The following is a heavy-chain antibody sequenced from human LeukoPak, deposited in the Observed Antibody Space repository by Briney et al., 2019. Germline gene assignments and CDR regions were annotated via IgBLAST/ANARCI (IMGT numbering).Heavy chain of an antibody. V-gene: IGHV1-3*01. CDR2: INAGNGNT. J-gene: IGHJ6*04. D-gene: IGHD3-10*01. Sequence: ASVKVSCKASGYTFTSYAMHWVRQAPGQRLEWMGWINAGNGNTKYSQKFQGRVTITRDTSASTAHMELSSLRSEDTAVYYCARTARITMVRGVITNYYYYGMDVWGKGTTVTVSS. CDR1: GYTFTSYA. CDR3: ARTARITMVRGVITNYYYYGMDV.